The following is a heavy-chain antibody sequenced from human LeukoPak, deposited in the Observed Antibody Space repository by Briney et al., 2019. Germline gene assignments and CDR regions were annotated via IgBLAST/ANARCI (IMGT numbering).Heavy chain of an antibody. Sequence: GGALRLSCAASGFSFSTYWMSWVRQAPGKGLEWVANIKQDGSDIYYVDSVKGRFIISRDNAKNSLYLQMSSLRAEDTAVYYCTRGGRLHPQSPYWGQGTLVTVSS. CDR1: GFSFSTYW. J-gene: IGHJ4*02. CDR3: TRGGRLHPQSPY. CDR2: IKQDGSDI. V-gene: IGHV3-7*01. D-gene: IGHD3-16*01.